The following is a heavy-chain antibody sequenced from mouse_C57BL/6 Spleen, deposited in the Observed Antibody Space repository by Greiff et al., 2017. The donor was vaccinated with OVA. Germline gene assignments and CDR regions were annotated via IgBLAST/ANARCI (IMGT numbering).Heavy chain of an antibody. CDR2: INPSTGGT. CDR3: ARSDDSSFDY. J-gene: IGHJ2*01. V-gene: IGHV1-42*01. CDR1: GYSFTGYY. Sequence: VQLQQSGPELVKPGASVKISCKASGYSFTGYYMNWVKQSPEKSLEWIGEINPSTGGTTYNQKFKAKATLTVDKSSSTAYMQLKSLTSEDSAVYYCARSDDSSFDYWGQGTTLTVSS. D-gene: IGHD2-3*01.